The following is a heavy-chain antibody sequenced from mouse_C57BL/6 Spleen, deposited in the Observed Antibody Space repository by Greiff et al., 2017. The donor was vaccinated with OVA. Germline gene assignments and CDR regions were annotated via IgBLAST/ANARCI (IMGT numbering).Heavy chain of an antibody. CDR1: GFTFSSYA. CDR3: ASLGYYGSSYAWYCDV. D-gene: IGHD1-1*01. Sequence: EVKLMESGGGLVKPGGSLKLSCAASGFTFSSYAMSWVRQTPEKRLEWVATLSDGGSYTYYPDIVKGRFTISRGNAKNNLYLQMSHLKSEDTAMYYSASLGYYGSSYAWYCDVWGTGTTVTVSS. CDR2: LSDGGSYT. J-gene: IGHJ1*03. V-gene: IGHV5-4*03.